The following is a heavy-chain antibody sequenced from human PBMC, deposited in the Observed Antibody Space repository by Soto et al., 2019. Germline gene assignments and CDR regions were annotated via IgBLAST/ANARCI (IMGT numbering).Heavy chain of an antibody. V-gene: IGHV1-69*13. Sequence: SVKVSCKASGGTFSSYAISWVRQAPGQGLEWMGGIIPIFGTANYAQKFQGRVTVTADESTSTAYMELSSLRSEDTAVYYCASHSGWNYYYGMDVWGQGTTVTVSS. D-gene: IGHD3-22*01. CDR3: ASHSGWNYYYGMDV. J-gene: IGHJ6*02. CDR1: GGTFSSYA. CDR2: IIPIFGTA.